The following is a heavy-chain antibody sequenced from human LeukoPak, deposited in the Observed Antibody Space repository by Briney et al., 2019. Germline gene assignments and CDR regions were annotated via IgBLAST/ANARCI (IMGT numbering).Heavy chain of an antibody. CDR3: ARPKEDDWGSHDY. J-gene: IGHJ4*02. Sequence: GGSLRLSCSASGFTFSDYSMNWVRQAPGKGLEWVSYISSTSATMYHADSVKGRFTISRDNAKNSLYLQMNSLRAEDTAVYYCARPKEDDWGSHDYWGQGTLVTVSS. CDR2: ISSTSATM. D-gene: IGHD7-27*01. CDR1: GFTFSDYS. V-gene: IGHV3-48*01.